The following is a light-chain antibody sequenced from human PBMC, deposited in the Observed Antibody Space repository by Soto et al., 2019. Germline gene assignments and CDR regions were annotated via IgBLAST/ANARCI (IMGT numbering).Light chain of an antibody. J-gene: IGKJ4*01. CDR3: QQRYIWLT. CDR1: QSVSSH. V-gene: IGKV3-11*01. CDR2: DAS. Sequence: EIVLTQSPATLSLSPGERATLSCRASQSVSSHLAWYQQKPGQAPRLLIYDASNRATGIPARFSGSWSGTDFTLTISSLEPEDFAVYYCQQRYIWLTFGGGTKVEIK.